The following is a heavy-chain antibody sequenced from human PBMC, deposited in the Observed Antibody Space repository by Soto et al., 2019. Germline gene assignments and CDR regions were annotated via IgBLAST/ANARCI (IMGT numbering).Heavy chain of an antibody. CDR3: ARDVGPVTIFGEALSGYFDF. Sequence: GGSLRLSCAASGLTFSSYWMHWVRQAPGKGLVWVSRIKGDGSETNYADSVKGRFTISRDNAKDSLSLQMNSLRGEDTAFYYCARDVGPVTIFGEALSGYFDFWGQGTLVTVSS. CDR1: GLTFSSYW. D-gene: IGHD3-3*01. CDR2: IKGDGSET. J-gene: IGHJ4*02. V-gene: IGHV3-74*01.